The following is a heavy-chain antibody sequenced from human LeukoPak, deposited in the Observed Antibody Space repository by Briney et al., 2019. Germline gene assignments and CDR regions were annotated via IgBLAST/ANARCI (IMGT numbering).Heavy chain of an antibody. Sequence: ASVKVSCKASGYTFTSYGISWVRQAPGQGLEWMGWISAYNGNTNYAQKLQGRVTMTAGSSTSTAYMELRSLRSDDTAVYYCARDYYYGSGSYYNVVPPYYYGMDVWGQGTTVTASS. D-gene: IGHD3-10*01. CDR1: GYTFTSYG. CDR2: ISAYNGNT. CDR3: ARDYYYGSGSYYNVVPPYYYGMDV. J-gene: IGHJ6*02. V-gene: IGHV1-18*01.